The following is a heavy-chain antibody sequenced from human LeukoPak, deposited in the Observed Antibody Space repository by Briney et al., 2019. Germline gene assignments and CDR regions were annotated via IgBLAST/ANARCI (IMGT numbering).Heavy chain of an antibody. CDR1: GGSFIGYY. J-gene: IGHJ4*02. V-gene: IGHV4-34*01. Sequence: SEAPSLTSAVSGGSFIGYYSSWSRHHPGEGLEWIGEINHSGSTNYNPSLKRRVTISVDTSKNQFSLKLSSVTAADTAVYYCARGKIVQLPFDYWGQGTLVTVSP. CDR2: INHSGST. CDR3: ARGKIVQLPFDY. D-gene: IGHD4-4*01.